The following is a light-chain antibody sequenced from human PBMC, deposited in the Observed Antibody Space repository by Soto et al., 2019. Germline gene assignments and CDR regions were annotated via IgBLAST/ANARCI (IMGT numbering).Light chain of an antibody. CDR2: GAS. V-gene: IGKV3-20*01. CDR3: QQYGSSRT. CDR1: QSVSSSY. Sequence: EIVLTRSPGTRSLSRLERATLCFMASQSVSSSYVAWYQQKPGQAPRLLIYGASSRATGIPDRFSGSGSGTDFTLTISRLETEDFAVYYCQQYGSSRTFGQGTKVDIK. J-gene: IGKJ1*01.